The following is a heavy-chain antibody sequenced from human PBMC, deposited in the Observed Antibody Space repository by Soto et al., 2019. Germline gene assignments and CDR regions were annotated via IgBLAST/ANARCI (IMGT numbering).Heavy chain of an antibody. CDR1: GDSISSYY. Sequence: SETLSLTCTVSGDSISSYYWSWIRQPPGKGLEWIGYIYYSGSTNYNPSLKSRVTISVDTPKNQFSLKLTSVTAADTAVYYCARGVATIGPWGEGTLVTVAS. J-gene: IGHJ5*02. CDR2: IYYSGST. CDR3: ARGVATIGP. D-gene: IGHD5-12*01. V-gene: IGHV4-59*01.